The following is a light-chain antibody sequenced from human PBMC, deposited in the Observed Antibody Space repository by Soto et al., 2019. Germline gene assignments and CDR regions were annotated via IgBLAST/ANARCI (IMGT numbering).Light chain of an antibody. CDR1: RTINTY. J-gene: IGKJ4*01. Sequence: DVRMTQSPSSLSASVGDAITITCRTSRTINTYLNWFQQKPEEPPRLLIYGASTLHDGVPSRFSGSGSGADFTLTISGLQPEDFASCHSQQTYSYLSFGGGTKV. V-gene: IGKV1-39*01. CDR3: QQTYSYLS. CDR2: GAS.